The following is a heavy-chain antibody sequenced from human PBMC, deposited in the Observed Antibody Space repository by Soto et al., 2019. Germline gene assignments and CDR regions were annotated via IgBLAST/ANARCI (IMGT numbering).Heavy chain of an antibody. D-gene: IGHD1-26*01. J-gene: IGHJ4*02. Sequence: SETLSLTCTVSGDSMSKYYWSWIRQPAGKGLEWIGRIYTSGSTNYNPSLKGRVNMSIDTSNNHFSLNLKSVTAADAAVYYCARTVGAAYYFDFWGQGALVTVSS. CDR1: GDSMSKYY. CDR3: ARTVGAAYYFDF. CDR2: IYTSGST. V-gene: IGHV4-4*07.